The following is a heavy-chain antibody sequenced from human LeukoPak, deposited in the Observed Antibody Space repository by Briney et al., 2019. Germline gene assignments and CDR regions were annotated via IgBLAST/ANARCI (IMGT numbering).Heavy chain of an antibody. CDR3: ARVEDREPSHMDV. CDR2: IYSGGST. Sequence: GGSLRLSCAASGFTVSSNYMSWVRQAPGKGLEWVSVIYSGGSTYYADSVKGRFTISRDNSKNTLYLQMNSLRAEDTAVYYCARVEDREPSHMDVWGKGTTVTFSS. D-gene: IGHD1-26*01. V-gene: IGHV3-66*02. CDR1: GFTVSSNY. J-gene: IGHJ6*03.